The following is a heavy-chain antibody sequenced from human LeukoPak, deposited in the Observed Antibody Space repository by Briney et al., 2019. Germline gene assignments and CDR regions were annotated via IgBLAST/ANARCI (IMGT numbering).Heavy chain of an antibody. CDR3: ARDFGLVIINFDY. CDR2: INPNIGGA. J-gene: IGHJ4*02. V-gene: IGHV1-2*02. CDR1: GYTFTGYY. D-gene: IGHD3/OR15-3a*01. Sequence: ASVKVSCKASGYTFTGYYMHWVRQAPGQGLEWMGWINPNIGGANYAQKFQGRVTMTRDTSISTAYMELSRLRSDDTAVYYCARDFGLVIINFDYWGQGTLVTVSS.